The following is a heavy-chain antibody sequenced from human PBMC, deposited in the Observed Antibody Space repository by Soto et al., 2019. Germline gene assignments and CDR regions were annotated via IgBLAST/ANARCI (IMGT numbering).Heavy chain of an antibody. CDR3: ARVNKGYYYDSSGYYPDY. D-gene: IGHD3-22*01. CDR2: IYYSGST. CDR1: GGSISSGDYY. V-gene: IGHV4-30-4*01. Sequence: PSETLSLTCTVSGGSISSGDYYWSWIRQPPGKGQEWIGYIYYSGSTYYNPSLKSRVTISVDTSRNQFSLRLSSVTAADTAVFYCARVNKGYYYDSSGYYPDYWGQGTLVTVSS. J-gene: IGHJ4*02.